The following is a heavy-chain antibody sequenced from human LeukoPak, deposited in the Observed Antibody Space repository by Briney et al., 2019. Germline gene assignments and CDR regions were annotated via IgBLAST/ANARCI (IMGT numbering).Heavy chain of an antibody. CDR3: ARDTNWNDVERLFLTYYYYYGMDV. D-gene: IGHD1-1*01. CDR1: GFTFSSYA. CDR2: ISYDGSNK. J-gene: IGHJ6*02. Sequence: GGSLRLSCAASGFTFSSYAMHWVRQAQGKGLEWVAVISYDGSNKYYADSVKGRFTISRDNSKNTLYLQMNSLRAEDTAVYYCARDTNWNDVERLFLTYYYYYGMDVWGQGTTVTVSS. V-gene: IGHV3-30*04.